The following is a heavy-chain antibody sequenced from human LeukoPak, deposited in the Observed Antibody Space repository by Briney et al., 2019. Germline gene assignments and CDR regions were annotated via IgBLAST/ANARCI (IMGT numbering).Heavy chain of an antibody. D-gene: IGHD3-22*01. CDR3: AKGAYYYDSGAQYYFDY. Sequence: GESLRLSCAASGLTFSNYGMHWVRQAPGKGLEWVAFISYDGSNKYYADSVKGRFTISRDNSKNTLYVQMNSLRADDTAVYYCAKGAYYYDSGAQYYFDYWGQGTLVTVSS. CDR2: ISYDGSNK. V-gene: IGHV3-30*18. J-gene: IGHJ4*02. CDR1: GLTFSNYG.